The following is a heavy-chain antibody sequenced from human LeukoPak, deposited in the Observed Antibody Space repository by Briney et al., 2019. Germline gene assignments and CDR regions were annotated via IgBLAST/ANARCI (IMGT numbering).Heavy chain of an antibody. D-gene: IGHD3-22*01. CDR1: GFTFSDYY. J-gene: IGHJ5*02. V-gene: IGHV3-11*04. CDR2: ISSSGSTI. Sequence: GGSLRLSCAAPGFTFSDYYMSWIRQAPGKGLEWVSYISSSGSTIYYADSVKGRFTISRDNAKNSLYLQMNSLRAEDTAVYYCARDESITVIRDNWFDPWGQGTLVTVSS. CDR3: ARDESITVIRDNWFDP.